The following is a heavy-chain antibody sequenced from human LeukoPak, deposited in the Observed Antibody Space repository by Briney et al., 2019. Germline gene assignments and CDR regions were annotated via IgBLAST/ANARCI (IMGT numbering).Heavy chain of an antibody. Sequence: GGSLRLSCTASGVSFSTYSMNWVRQAPGKGLEWLSYISDSGSKIFYADSVRGRFTISRDNAKNSLFLQMNSLRAEDTAMFYCARGPYGDYIDAFDIWGQGTMVTVSS. V-gene: IGHV3-48*01. J-gene: IGHJ3*02. D-gene: IGHD4-17*01. CDR1: GVSFSTYS. CDR3: ARGPYGDYIDAFDI. CDR2: ISDSGSKI.